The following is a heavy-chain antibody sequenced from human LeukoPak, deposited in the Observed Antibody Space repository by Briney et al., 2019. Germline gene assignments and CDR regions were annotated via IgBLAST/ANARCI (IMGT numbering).Heavy chain of an antibody. J-gene: IGHJ4*02. V-gene: IGHV3-74*01. D-gene: IGHD3-10*01. CDR3: AKGPYYYGSGSRLMGYFDY. CDR2: INTDGSSI. CDR1: GFTFSNYW. Sequence: GGSLRLSCAASGFTFSNYWMDWVRQAPGEGLVWVARINTDGSSILYADSVKGRFTISRDNAKNTLYLQMNSLRAEDTALYYCAKGPYYYGSGSRLMGYFDYWGQGTLVTVSS.